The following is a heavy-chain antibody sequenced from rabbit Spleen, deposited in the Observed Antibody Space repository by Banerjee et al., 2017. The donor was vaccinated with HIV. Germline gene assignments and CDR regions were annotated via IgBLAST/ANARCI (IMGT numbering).Heavy chain of an antibody. J-gene: IGHJ4*01. CDR2: IEPIFGNT. CDR1: GFDFSSYG. V-gene: IGHV1S47*01. CDR3: VRDQAGDDYTEKGYFNL. D-gene: IGHD2-1*01. Sequence: QEQLKETGGGLVQPGGSLTLSCKASGFDFSSYGVSWVRQAPGKGLEWIGYIEPIFGNTYYANWVNGRFTISSHNAQNTLYLQLSSLTAADTATYFCVRDQAGDDYTEKGYFNLWGPGTLVTVS.